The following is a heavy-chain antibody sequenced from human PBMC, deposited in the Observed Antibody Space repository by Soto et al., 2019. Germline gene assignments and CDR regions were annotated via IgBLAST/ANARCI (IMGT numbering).Heavy chain of an antibody. V-gene: IGHV4-30-4*01. D-gene: IGHD2-15*01. Sequence: PSETLSLTCTVSGGSISSGDYYWSWIRQPPGKGLEWIGYIYYSGSTYYNPSLKSRVTISVDTSKNQFSLKLSSVTAADTAVYYCARVIRVRSAHFDYWGQGTLVTVSS. CDR1: GGSISSGDYY. CDR2: IYYSGST. J-gene: IGHJ4*02. CDR3: ARVIRVRSAHFDY.